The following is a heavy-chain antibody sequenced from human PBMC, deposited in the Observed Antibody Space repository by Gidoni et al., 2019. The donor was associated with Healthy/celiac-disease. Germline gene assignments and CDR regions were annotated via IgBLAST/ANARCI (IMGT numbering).Heavy chain of an antibody. Sequence: EVQLVESGGGLVQPGRSLRLSCAASGFTFDAYAMHWVRQAPGKGLEWVSGISWNSGSIGYADSVKGRFTISRDNAKNSLYLQMNSLRAEDTALYYCAKDSTAYYYDSSGYFDYWGQGTLVTVSS. CDR2: ISWNSGSI. D-gene: IGHD3-22*01. J-gene: IGHJ4*02. CDR1: GFTFDAYA. V-gene: IGHV3-9*01. CDR3: AKDSTAYYYDSSGYFDY.